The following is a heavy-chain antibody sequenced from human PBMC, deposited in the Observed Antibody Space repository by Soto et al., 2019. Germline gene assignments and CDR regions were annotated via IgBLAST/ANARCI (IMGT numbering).Heavy chain of an antibody. J-gene: IGHJ4*02. V-gene: IGHV1-24*01. Sequence: QVQLVQSGAEVKKPGASVKVSCKVSGYTLTELSMHWVRQAPGKGLEWMGGFDPEDGETSYAQKFQGRVTMTEDTSTDTAYMELSSLRSDDTSVYYCATSFSDYGGNSPLDYWGQGTLVTVSS. CDR2: FDPEDGET. CDR1: GYTLTELS. CDR3: ATSFSDYGGNSPLDY. D-gene: IGHD4-17*01.